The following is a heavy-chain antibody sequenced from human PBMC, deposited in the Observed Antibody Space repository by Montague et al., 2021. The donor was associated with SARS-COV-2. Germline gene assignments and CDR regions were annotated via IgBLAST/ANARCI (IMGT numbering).Heavy chain of an antibody. CDR3: ARVTLGGRDGRTRQYDGLDS. CDR1: GGSISRYF. Sequence: SETPSLTCAVSGGSISRYFWNWIGQTPGKGLEWMGYVHDIESSIYNPSLQSRITILLDTPKNQFSLRLNAVTAADTAVYYCARVTLGGRDGRTRQYDGLDSWGQGILVTVSS. CDR2: VHDIESS. J-gene: IGHJ4*02. D-gene: IGHD3-16*01. V-gene: IGHV4-59*01.